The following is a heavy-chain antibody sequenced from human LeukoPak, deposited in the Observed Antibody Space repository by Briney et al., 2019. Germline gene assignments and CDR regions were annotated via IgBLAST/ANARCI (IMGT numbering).Heavy chain of an antibody. J-gene: IGHJ4*02. CDR1: GFSFNSYS. CDR3: SRTHYFDY. Sequence: GGSLRLSCAASGFSFNSYSMNWVRQAPGKGLEWLSYISGSGNTIFYAASVKGRFTISRDNAKNSLYLEMNSLRAEDTAVYFCSRTHYFDYWGQGTLVTVSS. CDR2: ISGSGNTI. V-gene: IGHV3-48*01.